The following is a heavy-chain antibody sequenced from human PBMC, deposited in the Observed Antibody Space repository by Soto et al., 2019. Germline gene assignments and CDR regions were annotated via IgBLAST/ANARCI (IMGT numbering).Heavy chain of an antibody. CDR1: GGTFSSYT. CDR3: ACPAAAGTRPYTY. D-gene: IGHD6-13*01. CDR2: IIPILGIA. Sequence: QVQLVQSGAEVKKPGSSVKVSCKASGGTFSSYTISWVRQAPGQGLEWMGRIIPILGIANYAQKFQGRVTITADKSTSTAYMELSSLRSEDTAVYYCACPAAAGTRPYTYWGQGTLVTVTS. J-gene: IGHJ4*02. V-gene: IGHV1-69*02.